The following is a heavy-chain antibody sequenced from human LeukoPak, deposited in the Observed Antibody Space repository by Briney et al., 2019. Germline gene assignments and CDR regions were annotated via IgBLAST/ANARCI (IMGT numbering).Heavy chain of an antibody. CDR1: GFTFSSYA. Sequence: GGSLRLSCAASGFTFSSYAMSWVRQAPGKGLEWVSAISGSGGSTYYADSVKGRFTISRDNSKNTLYLQMNSLRAEDTAVYYCARGLHFRVYDSSDYYPYWGQGTLVTVSS. J-gene: IGHJ4*02. D-gene: IGHD3-22*01. CDR3: ARGLHFRVYDSSDYYPY. CDR2: ISGSGGST. V-gene: IGHV3-23*01.